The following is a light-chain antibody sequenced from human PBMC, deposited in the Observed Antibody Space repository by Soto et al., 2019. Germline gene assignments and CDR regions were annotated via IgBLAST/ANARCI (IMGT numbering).Light chain of an antibody. Sequence: QPVLTQSPSASASLGASVKLTCTLSSGHSSYAIAWHLQQPEKGPRYLMKLNSDGSHSKGDGIPDRFSGSSSGAERYLTISSLQSEDEADYYCQTWGTGIRVFGGGTKVTVL. J-gene: IGLJ3*02. CDR2: LNSDGSH. CDR3: QTWGTGIRV. V-gene: IGLV4-69*01. CDR1: SGHSSYA.